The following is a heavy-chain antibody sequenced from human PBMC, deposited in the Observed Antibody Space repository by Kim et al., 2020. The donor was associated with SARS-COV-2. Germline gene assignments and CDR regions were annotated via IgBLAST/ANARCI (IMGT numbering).Heavy chain of an antibody. D-gene: IGHD3-16*01. CDR1: GFTFSSYA. Sequence: GGSLRLSCAASGFTFSSYAMSWVRQAPGKGLEWVSAISGSGGSTYYADSVKGRFTISRDNSKNTLYLQMNSLRAEDTAVYYCATAQQGGVLSFYDYGRDVWGQGTTVTVSS. CDR3: ATAQQGGVLSFYDYGRDV. J-gene: IGHJ6*02. V-gene: IGHV3-23*01. CDR2: ISGSGGST.